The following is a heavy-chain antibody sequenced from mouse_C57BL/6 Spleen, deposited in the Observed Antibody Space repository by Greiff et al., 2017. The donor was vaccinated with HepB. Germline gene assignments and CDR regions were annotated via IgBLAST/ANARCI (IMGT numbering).Heavy chain of an antibody. CDR3: ARSFPVRRYFDY. V-gene: IGHV14-3*01. Sequence: VQLQQSVAELVRPGASVKFSCTASGFDIKNTYMHWVKQRPEQGLEWIGRIDPANGDTNYAPKFQGKATITADTSSNTAYLQLSSLTSEDTAIYYGARSFPVRRYFDYWGQGTTLTVSS. J-gene: IGHJ2*01. CDR1: GFDIKNTY. CDR2: IDPANGDT. D-gene: IGHD2-14*01.